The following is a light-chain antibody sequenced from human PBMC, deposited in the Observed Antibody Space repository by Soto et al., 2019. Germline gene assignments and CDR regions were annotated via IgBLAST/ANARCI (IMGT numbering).Light chain of an antibody. CDR1: QSVSSSY. J-gene: IGKJ4*01. CDR3: QQYGSSPLT. Sequence: EIVLTQSPGTLSLSPGERATLSCRASQSVSSSYLAWYQQKPGQAPRLLIYGASSRATGIPDRFSGSGSRTDFTLTISRLEPEDFAVYYCQQYGSSPLTFGGGTKVDI. V-gene: IGKV3-20*01. CDR2: GAS.